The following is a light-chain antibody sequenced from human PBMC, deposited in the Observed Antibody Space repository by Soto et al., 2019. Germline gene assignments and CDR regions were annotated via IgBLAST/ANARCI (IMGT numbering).Light chain of an antibody. CDR2: KAS. Sequence: DIQMTQSPSSLSASVGDRVTITCQASQDISNYLNWYQQKPGKAPKLLIYKASTLKSGVPSRFSGSGSGTEFTLTISSLQPEDFATYYCQQLNSYPLTFGPGTKVDIK. J-gene: IGKJ3*01. CDR3: QQLNSYPLT. CDR1: QDISNY. V-gene: IGKV1-9*01.